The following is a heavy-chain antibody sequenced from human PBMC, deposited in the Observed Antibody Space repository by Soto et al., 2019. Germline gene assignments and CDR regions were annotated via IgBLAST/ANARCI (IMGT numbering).Heavy chain of an antibody. D-gene: IGHD2-15*01. CDR1: GYTFTGYY. CDR2: INPNSGGT. CDR3: ARSRWPKSANWFDP. V-gene: IGHV1-2*02. J-gene: IGHJ5*02. Sequence: QVQLVQSGAEVKKPGASVKVSCKASGYTFTGYYMHWVRQAPGQGLEWMGWINPNSGGTNYAQKFQGRVNMTRDPSISTAYMEVSRLRSDDTAVYYCARSRWPKSANWFDPWGQGTLGTVSS.